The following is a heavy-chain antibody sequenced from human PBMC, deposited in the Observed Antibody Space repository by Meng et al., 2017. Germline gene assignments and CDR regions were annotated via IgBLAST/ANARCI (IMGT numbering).Heavy chain of an antibody. D-gene: IGHD1-26*01. J-gene: IGHJ6*02. CDR2: IYPGDSDT. CDR3: ARHGRIVGATFYYGMDV. V-gene: IGHV5-51*01. Sequence: KVSCKASGYTFTSYYMHWVRQAPGQGLEWMGIIYPGDSDTRYSPSFQGQVTISADKSISTAYLQWSSLKASDTAMYYCARHGRIVGATFYYGMDVWGQGNTVTVAS. CDR1: GYTFTSYY.